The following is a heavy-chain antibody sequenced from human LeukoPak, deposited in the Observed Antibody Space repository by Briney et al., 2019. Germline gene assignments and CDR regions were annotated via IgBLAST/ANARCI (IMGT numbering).Heavy chain of an antibody. CDR1: GGSISSSSYY. V-gene: IGHV4-39*07. CDR3: ARGSTVTHNDAFDI. CDR2: IYYSGST. D-gene: IGHD4-17*01. J-gene: IGHJ3*02. Sequence: SETLSLTCTVSGGSISSSSYYWGWIRQPPGKGLEWIGSIYYSGSTYYNPSLKSRVTISVDTSKNQFSLKLSSVTAADTAVYYCARGSTVTHNDAFDIWGQGTMVTVSS.